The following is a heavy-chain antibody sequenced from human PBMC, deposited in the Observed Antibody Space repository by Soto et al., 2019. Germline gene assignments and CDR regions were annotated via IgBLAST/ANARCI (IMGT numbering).Heavy chain of an antibody. J-gene: IGHJ3*02. CDR2: IIPMFGTP. CDR1: GGTFSRYA. Sequence: QVHLVQSGAGVKKPGSSVKVSCKASGGTFSRYAISWVRQAPGQGLEWMGGIIPMFGTPTYAQKFQGRVTITADESTNTAYMDLSSLRSEDTAVYYCANLNNNFDTSGYYSETDGFDIWGQGTMVSVSS. CDR3: ANLNNNFDTSGYYSETDGFDI. V-gene: IGHV1-69*01. D-gene: IGHD3-22*01.